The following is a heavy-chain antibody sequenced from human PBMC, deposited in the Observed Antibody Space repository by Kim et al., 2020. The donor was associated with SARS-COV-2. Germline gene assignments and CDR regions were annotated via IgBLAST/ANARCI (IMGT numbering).Heavy chain of an antibody. CDR2: LYTGGGT. Sequence: SETLSLTCTVSGVSISSYYWSWLRQPAVQGLEWIGRLYTGGGTSYNPSLKSRVTMSVDTSKNQFSMKMTSVTAADTAVYYCAREGYCSGGICYPTFNFDYWGQGTLVTVSS. J-gene: IGHJ4*02. CDR1: GVSISSYY. CDR3: AREGYCSGGICYPTFNFDY. D-gene: IGHD2-15*01. V-gene: IGHV4-4*07.